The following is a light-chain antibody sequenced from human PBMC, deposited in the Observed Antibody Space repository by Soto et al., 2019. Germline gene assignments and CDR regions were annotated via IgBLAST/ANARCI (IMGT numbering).Light chain of an antibody. CDR3: QSYDSSLSGYV. CDR2: GNH. J-gene: IGLJ1*01. CDR1: SSNIGAPYD. Sequence: QSALTQPPSVSGAPGQRVTISCSGSSSNIGAPYDVNWYRQLPGTVPKLLIYGNHNRPSGVPDRFSGSKSGTSASLAITGLQAEDEADYYCQSYDSSLSGYVFGTGTKVTVL. V-gene: IGLV1-40*01.